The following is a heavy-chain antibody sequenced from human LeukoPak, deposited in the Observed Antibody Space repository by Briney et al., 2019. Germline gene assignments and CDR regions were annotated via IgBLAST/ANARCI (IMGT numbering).Heavy chain of an antibody. Sequence: SETLSLTCTVSGGSISNTNFYWGWIRQPPGKGLEWIGNIYYSGSTSYTPSLKSRVTISVDTSKNQFSLKPTSVTAADTAVYYCARQVPGPYNYYGMDVWGQGTTVTVSS. J-gene: IGHJ6*02. CDR2: IYYSGST. CDR3: ARQVPGPYNYYGMDV. CDR1: GGSISNTNFY. V-gene: IGHV4-39*01.